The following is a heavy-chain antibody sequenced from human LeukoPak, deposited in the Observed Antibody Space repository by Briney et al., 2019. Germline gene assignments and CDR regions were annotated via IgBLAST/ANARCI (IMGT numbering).Heavy chain of an antibody. CDR2: IYPGDSGT. J-gene: IGHJ3*02. Sequence: GESLKISCKGSGYSFSSYWIGWVRQMPGKGLEWMGIIYPGDSGTRYSPSFQGQVTISADKSISIAYLQWSSLKASDTAMYYCARHSAENAFDIWGQGTMVTVSS. CDR1: GYSFSSYW. CDR3: ARHSAENAFDI. V-gene: IGHV5-51*01.